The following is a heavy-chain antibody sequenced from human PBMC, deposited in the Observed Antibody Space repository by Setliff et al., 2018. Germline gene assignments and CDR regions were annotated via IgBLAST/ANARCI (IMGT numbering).Heavy chain of an antibody. Sequence: SETLSLTCTVSGGSISTYYWSWIRQPPGKGLEFIGYIYYSGSTNYNPSLKSRVTISVDTSKNQVSLKLSSVTAADTAVYYCARGGTFRYFDYWGQGTPVTVS. V-gene: IGHV4-59*01. CDR3: ARGGTFRYFDY. CDR1: GGSISTYY. J-gene: IGHJ4*02. CDR2: IYYSGST. D-gene: IGHD5-12*01.